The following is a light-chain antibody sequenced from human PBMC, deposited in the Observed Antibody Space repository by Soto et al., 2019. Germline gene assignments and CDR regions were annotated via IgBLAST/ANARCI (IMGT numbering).Light chain of an antibody. CDR1: QSLSSY. Sequence: IQIPQSPSSLSASVGDRVTITCRASQSLSSYLNWYQQKPGKAPKLLIYAASRWPSGVPSRFSGSGSGTDFTLTISSLEPEDFATYYCQQCDSTPVTFGQGTKVDI. J-gene: IGKJ1*01. CDR3: QQCDSTPVT. CDR2: AAS. V-gene: IGKV1-39*01.